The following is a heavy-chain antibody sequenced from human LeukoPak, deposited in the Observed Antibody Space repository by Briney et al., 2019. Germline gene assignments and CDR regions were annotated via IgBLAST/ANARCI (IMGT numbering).Heavy chain of an antibody. J-gene: IGHJ5*02. V-gene: IGHV1-18*01. Sequence: GASVRVSCKASGYTFTSYGISWVRQAPGQGLEWMGWISAYNGNTNYAQKLQGRVTMTTDTSTSTAYMELRSLRSDDTAVYYCARVPGYCSSTSCWDWFDPWGQGTLVTVSS. D-gene: IGHD2-2*01. CDR1: GYTFTSYG. CDR2: ISAYNGNT. CDR3: ARVPGYCSSTSCWDWFDP.